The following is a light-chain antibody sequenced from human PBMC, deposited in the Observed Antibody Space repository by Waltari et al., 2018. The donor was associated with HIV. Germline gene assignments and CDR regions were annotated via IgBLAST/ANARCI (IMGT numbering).Light chain of an antibody. Sequence: ILMTQSPVTLSVSPGERATLSCWASQSIRPNLAWYEQKPGQTPRLLIYGASTRATGTRARFSGSGSGTEFTLTISSLQSEDLAFYYCQQYHNWPITFGGGTKVEIK. CDR3: QQYHNWPIT. CDR2: GAS. V-gene: IGKV3D-15*01. J-gene: IGKJ4*01. CDR1: QSIRPN.